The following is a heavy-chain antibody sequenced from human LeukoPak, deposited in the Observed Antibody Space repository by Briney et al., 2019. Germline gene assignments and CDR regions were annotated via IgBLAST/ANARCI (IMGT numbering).Heavy chain of an antibody. V-gene: IGHV3-74*01. CDR2: INSDGSST. CDR1: GFTFSSYW. J-gene: IGHJ5*02. D-gene: IGHD2-2*02. Sequence: AGGSLRLSCAASGFTFSSYWMLWVRQAPGKGLVWVSRINSDGSSTNYAGSVKGRFTISRDNAKNTLYLQMNSLRAEDTAVYYCARDRDNLYRNWFDPWGQGTLVTVSS. CDR3: ARDRDNLYRNWFDP.